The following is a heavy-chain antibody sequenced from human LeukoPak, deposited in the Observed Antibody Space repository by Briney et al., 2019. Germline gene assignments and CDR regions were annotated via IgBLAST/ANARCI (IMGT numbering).Heavy chain of an antibody. V-gene: IGHV3-7*01. CDR3: ARIKVRQWLAYYFDY. J-gene: IGHJ4*02. D-gene: IGHD6-19*01. CDR1: GFTFSSYW. Sequence: LPGGSLRLSCAASGFTFSSYWMSWFRQAPGKGLEWVANIKQDGREKYYVDSVKGRFTISRDNAKNSLYLQMNSLRAEDTAVYYCARIKVRQWLAYYFDYWGQGTLVTVSS. CDR2: IKQDGREK.